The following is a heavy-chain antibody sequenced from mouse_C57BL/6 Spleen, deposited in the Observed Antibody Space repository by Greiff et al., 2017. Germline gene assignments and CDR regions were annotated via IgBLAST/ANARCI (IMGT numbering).Heavy chain of an antibody. Sequence: VQLQQPGAELVKPGASVKMSCKASGYTFTSYWITWVKQRPGQGLEWIGDIYPGSGSTNYNEKFKSKATLTVDTSSSTAYMQLSSLTSEDSAVYYCARKGIYYGSSYVHFDYWGQGTTLTVSS. J-gene: IGHJ2*01. D-gene: IGHD1-1*01. CDR1: GYTFTSYW. V-gene: IGHV1-55*01. CDR3: ARKGIYYGSSYVHFDY. CDR2: IYPGSGST.